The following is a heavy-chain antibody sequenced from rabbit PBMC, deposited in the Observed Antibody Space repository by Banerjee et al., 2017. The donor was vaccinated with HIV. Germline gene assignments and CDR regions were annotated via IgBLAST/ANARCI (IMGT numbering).Heavy chain of an antibody. CDR2: INTNSGNT. CDR1: GFSFSNKYV. D-gene: IGHD2-1*01. CDR3: ASYSYDDYGDYVPFNL. Sequence: QEQLVESGGDLVKPEGSLTLTCTASGFSFSNKYVMCWVRQAPGKGLEWIACINTNSGNTVYASWAKGRFTISRTSSTTVTLQMTSLTAADTATYFCASYSYDDYGDYVPFNLWGPGTLVNV. V-gene: IGHV1S45*01. J-gene: IGHJ4*01.